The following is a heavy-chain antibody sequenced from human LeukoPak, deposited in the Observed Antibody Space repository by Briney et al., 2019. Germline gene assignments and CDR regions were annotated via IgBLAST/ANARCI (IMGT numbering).Heavy chain of an antibody. CDR1: GGSLSGYY. Sequence: SETLSLTCSVSGGSLSGYYWSWIRQSPGEGLEWMAYIYYSESTNYNPSLKSRVTISVDTSKNQFSLKLSSVTAADTAMYYCARATDASSGYFWFDPWGQGTLSPSPQ. CDR2: IYYSEST. J-gene: IGHJ5*02. V-gene: IGHV4-59*01. D-gene: IGHD3-22*01. CDR3: ARATDASSGYFWFDP.